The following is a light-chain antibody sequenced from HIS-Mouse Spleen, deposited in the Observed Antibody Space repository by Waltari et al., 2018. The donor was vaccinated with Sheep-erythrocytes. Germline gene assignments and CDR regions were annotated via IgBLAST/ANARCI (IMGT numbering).Light chain of an antibody. J-gene: IGLJ3*02. CDR3: CSHAGSSTWV. CDR2: EGS. CDR1: SIDVGSYNL. V-gene: IGLV2-23*01. Sequence: QSGLTQPASVSWSPGQSVTISCTGTSIDVGSYNLVPWYQQHPGKAPKLMIYEGSKRPSGVSNRFSGSKSGNTASLTISGLQAEDEADYYCCSHAGSSTWVFGGGTKLTVL.